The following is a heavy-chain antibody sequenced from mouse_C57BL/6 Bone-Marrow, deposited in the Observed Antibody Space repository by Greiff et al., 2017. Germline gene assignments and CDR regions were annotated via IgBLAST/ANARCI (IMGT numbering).Heavy chain of an antibody. D-gene: IGHD4-1*01. CDR1: GFTFSSYA. V-gene: IGHV5-4*01. Sequence: EVQVVESGGGLVKPGGSLKLSCAASGFTFSSYAMSWVRQTPEKRLEWVATISDGGSYTYYPDNVKGRFTISRDNAKNNLYLQMSHLKSEDTAMYYCARENWEDYGGQGTTLTVSS. J-gene: IGHJ2*01. CDR2: ISDGGSYT. CDR3: ARENWEDY.